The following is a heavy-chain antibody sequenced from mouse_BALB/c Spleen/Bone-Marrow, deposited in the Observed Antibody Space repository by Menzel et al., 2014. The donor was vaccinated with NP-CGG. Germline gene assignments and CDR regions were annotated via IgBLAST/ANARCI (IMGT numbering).Heavy chain of an antibody. D-gene: IGHD2-14*01. CDR3: AREVRAPWYAMDY. CDR2: ISTYNGNT. V-gene: IGHV1-67*01. J-gene: IGHJ4*01. Sequence: VQGVESGPEVVRPGVSVKISCKGSGYTFTDYAMHWVKQSHAKSLEWIGVISTYNGNTNYNQKFKGKATMTVDKSSSTAYMGLARLTSEDSAIYYCAREVRAPWYAMDYWGQGTSVTVSS. CDR1: GYTFTDYA.